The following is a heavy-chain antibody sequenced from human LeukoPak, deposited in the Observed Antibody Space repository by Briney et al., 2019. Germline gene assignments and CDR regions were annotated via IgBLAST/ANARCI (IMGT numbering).Heavy chain of an antibody. Sequence: SVKVSCKASGGTFSSYAISWVRQAPGQGLEWMGGIIPIFGSANYAQKFQGRVTITADESTSTAYMELSSLRSEDTAVYYCARGRGEYSYGFGHWDYYFDYWGQGTLVTVSS. CDR3: ARGRGEYSYGFGHWDYYFDY. CDR1: GGTFSSYA. J-gene: IGHJ4*02. V-gene: IGHV1-69*13. D-gene: IGHD5-18*01. CDR2: IIPIFGSA.